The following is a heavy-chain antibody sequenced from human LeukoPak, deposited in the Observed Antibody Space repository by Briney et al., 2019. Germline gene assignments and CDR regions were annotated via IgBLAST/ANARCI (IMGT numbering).Heavy chain of an antibody. J-gene: IGHJ4*02. CDR1: GGSISSYY. CDR2: IYSSGST. CDR3: ARQVRNRLLWFGELLSFDY. Sequence: SETLSLTCTVSGGSISSYYWNWIRQPAGKGLAWIGRIYSSGSTNYNPSLKSRVTISVDTSKNQFSLKLSSVTAADTAVYYCARQVRNRLLWFGELLSFDYWGQGTLVTVSS. V-gene: IGHV4-4*07. D-gene: IGHD3-10*01.